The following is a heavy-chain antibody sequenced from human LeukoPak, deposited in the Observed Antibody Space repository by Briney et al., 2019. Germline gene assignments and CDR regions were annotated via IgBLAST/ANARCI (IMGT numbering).Heavy chain of an antibody. CDR3: TTDSSYYDFWSDYYYLDS. CDR2: IKSKADGGTT. D-gene: IGHD3-3*01. J-gene: IGHJ4*02. CDR1: GFTFSDAR. V-gene: IGHV3-15*01. Sequence: PGGSLRLSCEVSGFTFSDARMSWVRRAPGKGLEWVARIKSKADGGTTDYAAPVKGRFSISRDDSKNTLYLQMNSLKIADTAVYYCTTDSSYYDFWSDYYYLDSWGRGTLVTVSS.